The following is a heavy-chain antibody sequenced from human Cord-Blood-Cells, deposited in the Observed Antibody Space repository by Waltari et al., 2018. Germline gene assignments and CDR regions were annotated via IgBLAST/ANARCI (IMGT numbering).Heavy chain of an antibody. CDR2: INHSGST. Sequence: QVQLQQWGAGLLKPSETLSLTCAVYGGSFSGYYWSWIRQPPGKGLEWIGEINHSGSTNYTPSLKARVTISVETSKNQFSLKLSFVTTADTAVYYGARRLLNWNYALDYWGQGTLVTVSS. CDR1: GGSFSGYY. CDR3: ARRLLNWNYALDY. V-gene: IGHV4-34*01. J-gene: IGHJ4*02. D-gene: IGHD1-7*01.